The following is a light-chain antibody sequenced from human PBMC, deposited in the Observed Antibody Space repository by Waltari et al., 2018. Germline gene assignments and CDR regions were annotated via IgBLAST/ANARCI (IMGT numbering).Light chain of an antibody. CDR3: SSYTSSSTPVV. V-gene: IGLV2-14*01. Sequence: QSALTQHASVSGFPGQSITIYCTGTSSDVGGYNYVSWYQQHPGKAPKLMIYEVSNRPSGVSNRFSGSKSGNTASLTISGLQAEDEADYYCSSYTSSSTPVVFGGGTKLTVL. J-gene: IGLJ2*01. CDR2: EVS. CDR1: SSDVGGYNY.